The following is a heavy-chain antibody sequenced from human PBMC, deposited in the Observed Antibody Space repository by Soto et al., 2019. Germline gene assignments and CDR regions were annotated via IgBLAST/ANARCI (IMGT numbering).Heavy chain of an antibody. CDR2: ISAYNGNT. J-gene: IGHJ5*02. Sequence: ASVKVSCKASGYTFTSYGISWVRQAPGQGLEWMGWISAYNGNTNYAQKLQGRVTMTTDTSTSTAYMELRSLRSDDTAVYYCARSEGRENDWLFLPADPWGQGTLVTVSS. V-gene: IGHV1-18*01. CDR1: GYTFTSYG. D-gene: IGHD3-9*01. CDR3: ARSEGRENDWLFLPADP.